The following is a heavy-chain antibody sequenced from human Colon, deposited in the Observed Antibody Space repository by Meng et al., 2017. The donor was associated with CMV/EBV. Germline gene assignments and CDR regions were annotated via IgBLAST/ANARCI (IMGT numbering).Heavy chain of an antibody. D-gene: IGHD3-22*01. CDR1: GYQFTKYW. Sequence: GGSLRLSCEGSGYQFTKYWLGWVRQTPGKGLEWLGIIYPGDSDSRYSPSFRGEVTFSADRSLNTAYLHWNSLKTSDSAIYYCARHFNYYESSRGYVAIDFWGPGTLVTVSS. CDR3: ARHFNYYESSRGYVAIDF. V-gene: IGHV5-51*01. J-gene: IGHJ4*02. CDR2: IYPGDSDS.